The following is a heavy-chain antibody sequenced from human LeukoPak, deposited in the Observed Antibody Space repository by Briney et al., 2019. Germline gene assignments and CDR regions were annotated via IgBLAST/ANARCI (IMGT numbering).Heavy chain of an antibody. CDR3: ARHIRRQWLSEFDY. V-gene: IGHV4-39*01. J-gene: IGHJ4*02. CDR1: GVSISSSSCC. D-gene: IGHD6-19*01. CDR2: ICDSGST. Sequence: SETLSLTCTVSGVSISSSSCCWGWIRQPPGMGLEWVGSICDSGSTYHNVSLKSRVTMSVDTPKNQFSLNLRSVTAADTAVYYCARHIRRQWLSEFDYWGQGTLVSVSS.